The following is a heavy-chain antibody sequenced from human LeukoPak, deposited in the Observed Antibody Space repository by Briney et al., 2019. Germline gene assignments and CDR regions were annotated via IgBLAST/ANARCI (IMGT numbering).Heavy chain of an antibody. D-gene: IGHD3-10*01. CDR1: GGSISSGSYY. CDR2: IYTSGST. CDR3: ARHVGFITMVRGVINNNWFDP. Sequence: SQTLSLTCTVSGGSISSGSYYWTWIRQPAGKGLEWIGRIYTSGSTNYNPSLKSRVTISVDTSKKQFSLKLSSVTAADTAVYYCARHVGFITMVRGVINNNWFDPWGQGTLVTVSS. J-gene: IGHJ5*02. V-gene: IGHV4-61*02.